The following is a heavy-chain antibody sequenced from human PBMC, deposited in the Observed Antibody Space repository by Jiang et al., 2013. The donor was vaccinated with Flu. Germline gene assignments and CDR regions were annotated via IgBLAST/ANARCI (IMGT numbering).Heavy chain of an antibody. CDR2: VYNSGIT. CDR1: GASMNRYY. CDR3: ARHGGEKYAVGLFQD. V-gene: IGHV4-59*08. Sequence: LLKPSETLSLTCTVSGASMNRYYWSWIRQPPGKGLEWIGYVYNSGITNYNSSLKSRVTISIDTSKNQFSLKLSSMTAADTAVYYCARHGGEKYAVGLFQDWGQ. J-gene: IGHJ1*01. D-gene: IGHD2-15*01.